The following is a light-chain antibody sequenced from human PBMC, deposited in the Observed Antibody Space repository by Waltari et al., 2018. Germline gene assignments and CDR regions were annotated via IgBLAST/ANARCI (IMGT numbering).Light chain of an antibody. CDR2: LGS. CDR1: QNLLHTNGYNY. V-gene: IGKV2-28*01. J-gene: IGKJ1*01. Sequence: DIVVTQSPLSLPVTPGEPASISCRSRQNLLHTNGYNYLDWYLQKPGQPPQLLTFLGSNRASGVPDRFSGSGSGTEFTLKISRVEAEDVGVYYCMQALQIPWSFGQGTKVEIK. CDR3: MQALQIPWS.